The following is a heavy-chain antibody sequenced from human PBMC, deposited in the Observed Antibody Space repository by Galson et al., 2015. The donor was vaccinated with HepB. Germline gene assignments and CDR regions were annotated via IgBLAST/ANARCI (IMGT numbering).Heavy chain of an antibody. CDR1: GFTFSSYS. CDR3: AAFRYYGSRSFDY. V-gene: IGHV3-21*01. CDR2: ISSSSSYI. D-gene: IGHD3-10*01. J-gene: IGHJ4*02. Sequence: SLRLSCAASGFTFSSYSMNWVRQAPGKGLEWVSSISSSSSYIYYADSVKGRFTISRDNAKNSLYLQMNSLRAEDTAVYYCAAFRYYGSRSFDYWGQGTLVTVSS.